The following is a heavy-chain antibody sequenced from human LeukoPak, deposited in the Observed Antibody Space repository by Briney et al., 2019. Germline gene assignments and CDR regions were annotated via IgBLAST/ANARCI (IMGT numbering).Heavy chain of an antibody. CDR3: ARDTYGGGSCHP. CDR1: GFTFSNYW. J-gene: IGHJ5*02. CDR2: INQDGHER. D-gene: IGHD2-15*01. Sequence: PGGFLRLSCAASGFTFSNYWMNWVRQAPGKGLEWVASINQDGHERYYVDSVKVRFSISRDNAKDSLYLQMDSLRVEDTAIYYCARDTYGGGSCHPWGQGTQVTVSS. V-gene: IGHV3-7*01.